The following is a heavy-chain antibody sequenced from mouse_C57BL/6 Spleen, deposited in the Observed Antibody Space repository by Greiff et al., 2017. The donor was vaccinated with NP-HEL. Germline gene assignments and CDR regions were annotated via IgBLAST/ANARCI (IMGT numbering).Heavy chain of an antibody. CDR1: GYTFTDYY. CDR2: IYPGSGNT. CDR3: ARRGGNAPFAY. Sequence: VKLMESGAELVRPGASVKLSCKASGYTFTDYYINWVKQRPGQGLEWIARIYPGSGNTYYNEKFKGKATLTAEKSSSTAYMQLSSLTSEDSAVYFCARRGGNAPFAYWGQGTLVTVSA. J-gene: IGHJ3*01. V-gene: IGHV1-76*01.